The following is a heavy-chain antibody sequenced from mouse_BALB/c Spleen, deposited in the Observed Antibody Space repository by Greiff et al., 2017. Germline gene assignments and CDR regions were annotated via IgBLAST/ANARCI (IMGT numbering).Heavy chain of an antibody. Sequence: EVQLQQSGPELVKPGASVKMSCKASGYTFTSYVMHWVKQKPGQGLEWIGYINPYNDGTKYNEKFKGKATLTSDKSSSTAYMELSSLTSEDSAVYYCARSQVRQVAWFAYWGQGTLVTVSA. CDR2: INPYNDGT. V-gene: IGHV1-14*01. J-gene: IGHJ3*01. D-gene: IGHD2-14*01. CDR3: ARSQVRQVAWFAY. CDR1: GYTFTSYV.